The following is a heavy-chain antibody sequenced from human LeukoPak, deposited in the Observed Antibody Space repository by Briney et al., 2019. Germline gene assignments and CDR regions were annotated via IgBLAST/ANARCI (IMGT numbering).Heavy chain of an antibody. J-gene: IGHJ4*02. CDR2: IWTDGLSK. D-gene: IGHD1-26*01. Sequence: GGSLRLSCVVSGFTFSSFGMHWVRQAPGKGLEWVANIWTDGLSKYYADSVKGRFTFSRDNSNTSLSLQMNSLRTEDTAFYYCANDPANSGSLHYWGQGTLVTVSS. CDR3: ANDPANSGSLHY. V-gene: IGHV3-30*02. CDR1: GFTFSSFG.